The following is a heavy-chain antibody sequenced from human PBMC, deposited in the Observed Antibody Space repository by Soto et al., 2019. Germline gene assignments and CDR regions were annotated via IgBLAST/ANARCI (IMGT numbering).Heavy chain of an antibody. CDR3: ARLSVLRFLEWTTDFDY. Sequence: VQLVQSGAEVKKPGASVKVSCKASGYTFTSYGISWVRQAPGQGLEWMGWISAYNGNTNYAQKLQGRVTMTTDTSTSTAYMELRSLRSDDTAVYYCARLSVLRFLEWTTDFDYWGQGTLVTVSS. D-gene: IGHD3-3*01. CDR2: ISAYNGNT. V-gene: IGHV1-18*01. CDR1: GYTFTSYG. J-gene: IGHJ4*02.